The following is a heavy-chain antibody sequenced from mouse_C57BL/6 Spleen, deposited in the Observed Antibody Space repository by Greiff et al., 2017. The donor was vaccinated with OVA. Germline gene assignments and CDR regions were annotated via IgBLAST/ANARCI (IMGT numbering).Heavy chain of an antibody. CDR1: GYTFTSYW. J-gene: IGHJ2*01. V-gene: IGHV1-61*01. CDR2: IYPSDSET. CDR3: ARSKRTPEDFDY. Sequence: QVQLQQSGAELVRPGSSVKLSCKASGYTFTSYWMDWVKQRPGQGLEWIGNIYPSDSETHYNQKFKDKATLTVDKSSSTAYMQLSSLTSEDSAVYYCARSKRTPEDFDYWGQGTTLTVSS.